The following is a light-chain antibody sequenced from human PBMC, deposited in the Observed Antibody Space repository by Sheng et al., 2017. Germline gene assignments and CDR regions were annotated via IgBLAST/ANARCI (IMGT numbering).Light chain of an antibody. Sequence: EVQLTQSPGTLSLSPGERATLSCRASQSVVAGQLAWYHHKPGQAPRLLIHSGSTRATGVPDRFSGSGSWTEFTLTITNLEPEDFGVYYCQHYGSTLRTFGQGTKVEVK. CDR3: QHYGSTLRT. CDR1: QSVVAGQ. CDR2: SGS. J-gene: IGKJ2*01. V-gene: IGKV3-20*01.